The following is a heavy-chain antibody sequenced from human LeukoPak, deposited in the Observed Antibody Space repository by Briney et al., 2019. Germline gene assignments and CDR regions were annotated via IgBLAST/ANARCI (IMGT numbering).Heavy chain of an antibody. CDR3: ARRDYAAWFDP. D-gene: IGHD4/OR15-4a*01. V-gene: IGHV4-39*07. CDR1: GDSITSGGYY. Sequence: SETLSLTCGASGDSITSGGYYWAWLRQPPGKGLEWIGSVYYTGSIKYNPSLKGRVSISRDMSKNQFSLNVNSVDATDTAVYYCARRDYAAWFDPWGQGTLVTVSS. J-gene: IGHJ5*02. CDR2: VYYTGSI.